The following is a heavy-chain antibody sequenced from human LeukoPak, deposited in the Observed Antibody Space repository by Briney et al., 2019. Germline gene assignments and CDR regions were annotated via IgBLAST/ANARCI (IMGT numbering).Heavy chain of an antibody. CDR3: AREGVGGDDVFDI. V-gene: IGHV3-23*01. CDR1: GFTFSSYA. Sequence: PGGSLRLSCAASGFTFSSYAMSWVRQAPGEGLEWVSGIRGSGGSTYYADSVKGRFTISRDTSKNTLFLQMNSLRAEDTAVYYCAREGVGGDDVFDIWGQGTMVTVSS. D-gene: IGHD2-21*01. CDR2: IRGSGGST. J-gene: IGHJ3*02.